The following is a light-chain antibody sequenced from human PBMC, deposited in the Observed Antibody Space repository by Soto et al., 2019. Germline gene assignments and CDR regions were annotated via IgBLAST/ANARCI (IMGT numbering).Light chain of an antibody. V-gene: IGKV2-28*01. Sequence: DIVMTQSPLSLPVTPGEPASISCRSSQSLLHSNGYNYLDWYLQKPGQSPQLLIYFGSNRASAVPDRFRGSGSGTDFTLKISRVEAEDVGVYYCMQALQTPRTFGQGTKVEIK. CDR1: QSLLHSNGYNY. CDR3: MQALQTPRT. CDR2: FGS. J-gene: IGKJ1*01.